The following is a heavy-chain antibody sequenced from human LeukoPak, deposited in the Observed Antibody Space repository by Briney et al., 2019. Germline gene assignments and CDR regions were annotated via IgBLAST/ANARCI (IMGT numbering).Heavy chain of an antibody. V-gene: IGHV3-48*01. J-gene: IGHJ5*02. Sequence: GGSLRLSCAASGFNFSRCVMSWVRQAPGKGLEWVSYISSSSATMYYSDTVRGRYSISRDNAKNSLYLQINSLRAEQTAVYFCASTGIATGGTRRTLDPWGQGTLVTVSS. CDR3: ASTGIATGGTRRTLDP. D-gene: IGHD6-13*01. CDR1: GFNFSRCV. CDR2: ISSSSATM.